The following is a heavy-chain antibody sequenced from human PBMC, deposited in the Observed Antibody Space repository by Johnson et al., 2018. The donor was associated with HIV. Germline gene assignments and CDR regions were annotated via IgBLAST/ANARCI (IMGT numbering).Heavy chain of an antibody. CDR2: IRYDGSNK. J-gene: IGHJ3*02. D-gene: IGHD1-7*01. CDR3: ARAPQTYNWNYMMAFDM. Sequence: QVQLVESGGGVVQPGGSLRLSCAATGFSFRSYGMHWVRQGPGKGLEWMAFIRYDGSNKFYADSVKGRFTISRDISKNTLDLQMNSLRAEDTAVYYCARAPQTYNWNYMMAFDMWGQGTMVTVSP. V-gene: IGHV3-30*02. CDR1: GFSFRSYG.